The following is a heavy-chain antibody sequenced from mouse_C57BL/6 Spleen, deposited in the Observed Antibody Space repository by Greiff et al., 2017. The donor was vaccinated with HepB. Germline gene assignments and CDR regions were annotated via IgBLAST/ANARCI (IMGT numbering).Heavy chain of an antibody. D-gene: IGHD1-1*02. J-gene: IGHJ2*01. CDR1: GYTFTSYW. V-gene: IGHV1-55*01. CDR2: IYPGSGST. CDR3: ARSLWSHTGFDY. Sequence: QVQLQQPGAELVKPGASVKMSCKASGYTFTSYWITWVKQRPGQGLEWIGDIYPGSGSTNYNEKFKSKATLTVDTSSSTAYMQLSSLTSEDSAVYYCARSLWSHTGFDYWGQGTTLTVSS.